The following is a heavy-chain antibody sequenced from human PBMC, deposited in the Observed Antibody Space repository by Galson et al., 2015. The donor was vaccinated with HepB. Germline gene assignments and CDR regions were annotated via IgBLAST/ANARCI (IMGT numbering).Heavy chain of an antibody. CDR3: ARGGPYYYDSSGYEDAFDI. Sequence: SVKVSCKASGYTFTSYAMNWVRQAPGQGLEWMGWINTNTGNPTYAQGFTGRFVFSLDTSVSTAYLQISSLKAEDTAVYYCARGGPYYYDSSGYEDAFDIWGQGTMVTVSS. V-gene: IGHV7-4-1*02. D-gene: IGHD3-22*01. CDR1: GYTFTSYA. CDR2: INTNTGNP. J-gene: IGHJ3*02.